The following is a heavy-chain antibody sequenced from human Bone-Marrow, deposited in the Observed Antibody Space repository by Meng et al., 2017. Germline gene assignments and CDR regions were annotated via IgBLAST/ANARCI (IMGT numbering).Heavy chain of an antibody. CDR2: INHSGST. CDR1: GGSFSDYY. Sequence: QGLLQQWGAGLFKPAEAVYLTCVVSGGSFSDYYVSWFRQSPAKGLEWIGEINHSGSTNYNPSLESRATISVDTSQNNLSLKLSSVTAADSAVYYCARGPTTMAHDFDYWGQGTLVTVSS. CDR3: ARGPTTMAHDFDY. J-gene: IGHJ4*02. D-gene: IGHD4-11*01. V-gene: IGHV4-34*01.